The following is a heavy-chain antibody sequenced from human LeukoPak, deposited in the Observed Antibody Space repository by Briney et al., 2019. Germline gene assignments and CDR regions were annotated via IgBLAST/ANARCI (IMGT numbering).Heavy chain of an antibody. J-gene: IGHJ4*02. V-gene: IGHV3-13*01. Sequence: GGSLRLSCAASGFTFSSYDMHWVRQATGKGLEWVSAIGTAGDTYYPGSVKGRFTISRENAKNSLYLQMNSLRAGDTAVYYCARGGGGTEFDYWGQGTLVTVSS. D-gene: IGHD3-16*01. CDR2: IGTAGDT. CDR1: GFTFSSYD. CDR3: ARGGGGTEFDY.